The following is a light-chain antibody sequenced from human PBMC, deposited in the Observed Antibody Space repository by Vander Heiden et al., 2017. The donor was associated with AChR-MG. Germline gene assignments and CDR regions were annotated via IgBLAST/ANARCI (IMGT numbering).Light chain of an antibody. J-gene: IGLJ2*01. V-gene: IGLV3-27*01. CDR1: VLGNKD. CDR3: YSSADNSAI. CDR2: KVS. Sequence: SYQLNQPSSLSVSPGQTARITCSGAVLGNKDARWFQQNPGQAPLLVIYKVSKRPSGIPERFSGSSSGTTVTLTISGAQVEDEADYHCYSSADNSAIFGGGTKLTVL.